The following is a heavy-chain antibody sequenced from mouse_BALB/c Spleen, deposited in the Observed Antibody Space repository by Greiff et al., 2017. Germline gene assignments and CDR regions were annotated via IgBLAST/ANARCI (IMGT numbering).Heavy chain of an antibody. CDR1: GFTFKDSY. CDR3: ARRYDD. CDR2: IDPANGNT. Sequence: EVKLQESGAELVKPGASVKLSCTASGFTFKDSYMHWVKQRPEQGLEWIGRIDPANGNTKYDPKFQGKATITADTSSNTAYLQLSSLTSEDTAVYYCARRYDDWGQGTLVTVSA. D-gene: IGHD2-14*01. J-gene: IGHJ3*01. V-gene: IGHV14-3*02.